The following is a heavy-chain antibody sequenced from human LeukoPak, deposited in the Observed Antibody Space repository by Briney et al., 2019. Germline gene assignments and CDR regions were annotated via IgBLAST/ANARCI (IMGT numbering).Heavy chain of an antibody. CDR1: GGSFSGYY. Sequence: KPSETLSLTCAVYGGSFSGYYWSWIRQPPGKGLEWIGEINHSGSTNYNPSLKSRVTISVDTSKNQFSLKLSSVTAADTAVYYCARGGYSSSYRRGYYYYYYMDVWGQGTLVTVSS. J-gene: IGHJ6*03. CDR3: ARGGYSSSYRRGYYYYYYMDV. CDR2: INHSGST. D-gene: IGHD6-13*01. V-gene: IGHV4-34*01.